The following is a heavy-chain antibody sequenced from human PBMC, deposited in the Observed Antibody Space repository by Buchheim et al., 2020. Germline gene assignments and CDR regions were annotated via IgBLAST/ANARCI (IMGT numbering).Heavy chain of an antibody. CDR2: IWYDGSNK. Sequence: QVQLVESGGGVVQPGRSLRLSCAASGFTFSSYGMHWVRQAPGKGLEWVAVIWYDGSNKYYADSVKGRFTISRDNSKNTPYLQMNSLRAEDTAVYYCAREVRLSSIFGVVSYYYYGMDVWGQGTT. CDR3: AREVRLSSIFGVVSYYYYGMDV. D-gene: IGHD3-3*01. J-gene: IGHJ6*02. V-gene: IGHV3-33*01. CDR1: GFTFSSYG.